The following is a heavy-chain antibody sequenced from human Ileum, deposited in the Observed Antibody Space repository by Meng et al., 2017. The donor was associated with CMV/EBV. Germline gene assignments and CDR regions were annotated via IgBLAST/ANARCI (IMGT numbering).Heavy chain of an antibody. D-gene: IGHD1-26*01. J-gene: IGHJ4*02. V-gene: IGHV4-31*02. CDR1: SISRGSYY. CDR3: ARVSGTYSGSYRNYFDY. Sequence: SISRGSYYWSWIRQHPGKGLEWIGCIYHSGTTYHNPSLKSRLTISVDTSKNQFSLNLSSVTAADTAVYYCARVSGTYSGSYRNYFDYWGQGTLVTVSS. CDR2: IYHSGTT.